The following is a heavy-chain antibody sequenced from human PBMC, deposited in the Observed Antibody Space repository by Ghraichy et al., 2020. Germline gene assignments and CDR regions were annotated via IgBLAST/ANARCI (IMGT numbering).Heavy chain of an antibody. V-gene: IGHV4-39*07. CDR3: ARRGQSGSGYYYAFDY. D-gene: IGHD3-22*01. J-gene: IGHJ4*02. CDR2: IYYSGST. Sequence: SETLSLTCTVSGGSISSSSYYWGWIRQPPGKGLEWIGSIYYSGSTYYNPSLKSRVTISVDTSKNQFSLKLSSVTAADTAVYYCARRGQSGSGYYYAFDYWGQGTLVTVSS. CDR1: GGSISSSSYY.